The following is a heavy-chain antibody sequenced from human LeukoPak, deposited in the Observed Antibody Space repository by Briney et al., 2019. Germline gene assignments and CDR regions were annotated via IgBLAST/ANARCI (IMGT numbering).Heavy chain of an antibody. V-gene: IGHV3-30*02. J-gene: IGHJ6*03. CDR1: GFTFSSYG. CDR3: ARGHWGPEGLYYYYMDV. CDR2: IRYDGSNK. D-gene: IGHD7-27*01. Sequence: GGSLRLSCAASGFTFSSYGMHWVRQAPGKGLEWVAFIRYDGSNKYYADSVKGRFTISRDNSKNTLYLQMNSLRAEDTAVYYCARGHWGPEGLYYYYMDVWGKGTTVTVSS.